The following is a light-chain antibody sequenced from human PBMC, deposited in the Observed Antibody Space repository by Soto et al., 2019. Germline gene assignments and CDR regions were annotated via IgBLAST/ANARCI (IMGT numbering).Light chain of an antibody. J-gene: IGKJ1*01. V-gene: IGKV3-15*01. CDR3: QQYNNWPQA. Sequence: EIVMTQSPATLSVSPGERATHSCRPSQIVRTNLAWYQQKPGQAPRLLIYGASTRATGIPARFSGSGSGTEFTLTISSLQSEDFAVYYCQQYNNWPQAFGQGTKVEIK. CDR2: GAS. CDR1: QIVRTN.